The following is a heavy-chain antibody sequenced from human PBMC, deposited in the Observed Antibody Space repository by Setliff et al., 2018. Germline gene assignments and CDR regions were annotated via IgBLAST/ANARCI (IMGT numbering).Heavy chain of an antibody. CDR2: IKQDGSEK. J-gene: IGHJ4*02. CDR1: GFTFSNYW. D-gene: IGHD6-6*01. CDR3: ASTQRGTSSEC. V-gene: IGHV3-7*03. Sequence: PSETLSLSCAASGFTFSNYWMSWARQAPGKGLEWVANIKQDGSEKYYVDSVKGRFTISRDNAKNSLYLQMNSLRAEDTAVCYCASTQRGTSSECWGQGTLVTSPQ.